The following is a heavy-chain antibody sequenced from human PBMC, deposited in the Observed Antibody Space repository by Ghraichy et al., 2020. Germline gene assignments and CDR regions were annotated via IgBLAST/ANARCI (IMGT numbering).Heavy chain of an antibody. CDR3: ARVSYVMDV. CDR1: GFTFTSYA. J-gene: IGHJ6*02. CDR2: ISRSGDDT. Sequence: GGSLRLSCAASGFTFTSYAMSWVRQAPGKGLEWVSIISRSGDDTNYADSVKGRFTISRDDSKNTLYLQMNSLRAEDTAVYYCARVSYVMDVWGQGTTVTVSS. V-gene: IGHV3-23*01.